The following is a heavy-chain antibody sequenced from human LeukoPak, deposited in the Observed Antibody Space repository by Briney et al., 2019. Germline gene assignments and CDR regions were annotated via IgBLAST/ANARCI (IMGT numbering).Heavy chain of an antibody. CDR1: GFTFSSYE. CDR3: ASTMVRGVIMDY. J-gene: IGHJ4*02. V-gene: IGHV3-48*03. CDR2: ISSSGSTI. D-gene: IGHD3-10*01. Sequence: GGSLRLSCAASGFTFSSYEMNWVRQAPGKGLEWVSYISSSGSTIYYADSVKGRFTISRDNAKNSLYLQMNSLRAEDTAVYYCASTMVRGVIMDYWGQGTLVTVSS.